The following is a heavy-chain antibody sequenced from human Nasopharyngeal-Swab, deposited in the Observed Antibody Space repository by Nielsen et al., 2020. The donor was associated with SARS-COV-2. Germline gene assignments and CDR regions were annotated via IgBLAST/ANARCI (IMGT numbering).Heavy chain of an antibody. J-gene: IGHJ6*02. CDR2: INSDGSST. CDR3: ARSYNPPLNYYGTDV. CDR1: GFTFSSYW. Sequence: GESLKISCAASGFTFSSYWMHWVRQAPGKGLVWVSRINSDGSSTSYADSVKGRFTISRDNAKNTLYLQMNSLRAEDTAVYYCARSYNPPLNYYGTDVWGQGTTVTVSS. D-gene: IGHD5-24*01. V-gene: IGHV3-74*01.